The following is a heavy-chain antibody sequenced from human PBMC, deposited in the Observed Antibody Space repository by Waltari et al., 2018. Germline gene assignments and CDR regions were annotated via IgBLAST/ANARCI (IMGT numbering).Heavy chain of an antibody. Sequence: QVQLQESGPGLVKPSETLSLTCAVSGDSLSRGYYWGWIRQPPGKGLEWIGSLYHRGSTYYNPSLKSRVTMSVDTSKSHFSLKLTSVTAADTAIYYCARGRKLATIYGSFDIWGQGTMVTVSS. D-gene: IGHD5-12*01. CDR1: GDSLSRGYY. CDR3: ARGRKLATIYGSFDI. J-gene: IGHJ3*02. CDR2: LYHRGST. V-gene: IGHV4-38-2*01.